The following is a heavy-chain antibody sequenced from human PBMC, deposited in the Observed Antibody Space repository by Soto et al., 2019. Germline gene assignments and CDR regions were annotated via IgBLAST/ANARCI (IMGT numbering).Heavy chain of an antibody. CDR3: AKVVGLGRPQDYPYGLDV. CDR2: INASGGRT. Sequence: QVQLVQSGAEVKKPGASVKISCKASGYTFTSYYIHWVRQTPGQGLEWMGIINASGGRTSYAQKVQGRITVSRDRPTSTDYLELSSPRSEDTAVYYCAKVVGLGRPQDYPYGLDVWGRGTTVSVSS. V-gene: IGHV1-46*01. CDR1: GYTFTSYY. D-gene: IGHD2-15*01. J-gene: IGHJ6*02.